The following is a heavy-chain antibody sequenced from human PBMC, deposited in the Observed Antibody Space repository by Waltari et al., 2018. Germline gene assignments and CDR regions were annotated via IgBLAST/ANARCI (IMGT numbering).Heavy chain of an antibody. CDR3: ARDATASSSWSQAGWFDP. CDR2: ISAYNGNT. J-gene: IGHJ5*02. CDR1: GYTFPRSG. D-gene: IGHD6-13*01. Sequence: QVQLVQSGAEVKKPGASVKVSCKASGYTFPRSGLSWVRQAPGQGLEWMGWISAYNGNTNYAQKLQGRITMTTDTATSTAYMELRSLRSDDTAVYYCARDATASSSWSQAGWFDPWGQGTLVTVSS. V-gene: IGHV1-18*01.